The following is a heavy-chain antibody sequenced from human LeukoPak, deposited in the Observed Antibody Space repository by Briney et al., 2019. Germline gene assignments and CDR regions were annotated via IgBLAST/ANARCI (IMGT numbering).Heavy chain of an antibody. D-gene: IGHD3-10*01. CDR2: ISSSSSYI. J-gene: IGHJ4*02. CDR3: ARDGDYYGSGRDGGNFDY. V-gene: IGHV3-21*01. Sequence: PGGSLRLSCAASGFTFSSYSMNWVRQAPGKGLEWVSSISSSSSYIYYADSVKGQFTISRDNAKNSLYLQMNSLRAEDTAVYYCARDGDYYGSGRDGGNFDYWGQGTLVTVSS. CDR1: GFTFSSYS.